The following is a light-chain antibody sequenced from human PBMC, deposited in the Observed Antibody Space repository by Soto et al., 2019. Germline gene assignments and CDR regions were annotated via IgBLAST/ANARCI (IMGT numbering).Light chain of an antibody. CDR1: QTVSSNS. V-gene: IGKV3-20*01. Sequence: EIVLTQSPGTLTLSPGERATLSCRASQTVSSNSLAWYQQKAGQAPRVLIFGASTRATGTPHRFSGSGSGTDFTLTISALESEDVGVYYCQHYGRSPSFGRGTKVEIK. CDR3: QHYGRSPS. CDR2: GAS. J-gene: IGKJ1*01.